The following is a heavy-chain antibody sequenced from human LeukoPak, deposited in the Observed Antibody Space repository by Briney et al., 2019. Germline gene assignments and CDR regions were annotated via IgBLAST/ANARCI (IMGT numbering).Heavy chain of an antibody. Sequence: QPGESLRLSCAASGFTFSSYGMHWVRQAPGKGLEWVAFIRYDGSNKYYADSVKGRFTISRDNSKNTLYLQMNSLRAEDTAVYYCAKGGLLWFGEFEGFDPWGQGTLVTVSS. CDR1: GFTFSSYG. CDR2: IRYDGSNK. CDR3: AKGGLLWFGEFEGFDP. J-gene: IGHJ5*02. V-gene: IGHV3-30*02. D-gene: IGHD3-10*01.